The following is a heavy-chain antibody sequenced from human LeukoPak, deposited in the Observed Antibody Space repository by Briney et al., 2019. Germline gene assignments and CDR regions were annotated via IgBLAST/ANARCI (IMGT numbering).Heavy chain of an antibody. V-gene: IGHV3-11*05. Sequence: GGSLRLSCAASEFIFSDYYMSWIRQAPGKGLEWVSYISSSDRDKKYADSVKGRFTIYRDNAKNSLYLQMNSLRAEDTAFYYCARDPRYSYFDYWGQGTPVTVSS. CDR1: EFIFSDYY. CDR3: ARDPRYSYFDY. D-gene: IGHD2-15*01. CDR2: ISSSDRDK. J-gene: IGHJ4*02.